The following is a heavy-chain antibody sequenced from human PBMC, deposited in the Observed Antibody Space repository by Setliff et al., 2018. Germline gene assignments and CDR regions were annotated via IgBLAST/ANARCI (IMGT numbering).Heavy chain of an antibody. Sequence: GGSLRFSCAASGFTFSSYGMIWVRQAPGKGLEWVSIIYSGGSSTYYGDSVKGRFTVSRDDSKNTLFLQMDSLRAEDTAVYYCAKPRVELRWGFESWGQGTLVTVSS. CDR3: AKPRVELRWGFES. V-gene: IGHV3-23*03. J-gene: IGHJ1*01. CDR2: IYSGGSST. D-gene: IGHD3-16*01. CDR1: GFTFSSYG.